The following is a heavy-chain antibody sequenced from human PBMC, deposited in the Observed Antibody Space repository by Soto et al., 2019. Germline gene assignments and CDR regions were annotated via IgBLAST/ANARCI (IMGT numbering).Heavy chain of an antibody. Sequence: ASVKVSCKASGGTFSSYAISWVRQAPGQGLEWMGGIIPIFGTANYAQKLQGRVTMTTDTSTSTAYMELRSLRSDDTAVYYCARWDGYYDSSNYWGQGTLVTVAS. J-gene: IGHJ4*02. CDR1: GGTFSSYA. CDR3: ARWDGYYDSSNY. CDR2: IIPIFGTA. D-gene: IGHD3-22*01. V-gene: IGHV1-69*05.